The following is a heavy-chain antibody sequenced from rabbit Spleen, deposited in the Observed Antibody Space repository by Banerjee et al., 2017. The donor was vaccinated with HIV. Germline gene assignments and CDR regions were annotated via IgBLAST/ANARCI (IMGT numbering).Heavy chain of an antibody. CDR1: GFSFSSAYY. D-gene: IGHD1-1*01. J-gene: IGHJ4*01. CDR3: ARGAYDGPIGYYDGYYFIL. CDR2: IYVGNSGSS. V-gene: IGHV1S40*01. Sequence: QSLEESGGGLVQPEGSLTLTCTASGFSFSSAYYMCWVRQAPGKGLEWIACIYVGNSGSSYYASWAKGRFTISRTSPTTVTLQMTSLTAADTATYFCARGAYDGPIGYYDGYYFILWGQGTLVTVS.